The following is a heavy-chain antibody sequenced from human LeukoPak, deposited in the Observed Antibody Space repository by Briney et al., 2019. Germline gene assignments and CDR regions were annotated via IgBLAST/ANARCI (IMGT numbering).Heavy chain of an antibody. Sequence: PGRSLRLSCAASGFTFSSYAMHWVRQAPGKGLEWVAVISYDGSNKYYADSVKGRFTISRDNSKNTLYLQMNSLRAEDTAVYYCARGGDSSSWYAHYFDYWGQGTLVTVSS. J-gene: IGHJ4*02. CDR1: GFTFSSYA. V-gene: IGHV3-30-3*01. CDR2: ISYDGSNK. CDR3: ARGGDSSSWYAHYFDY. D-gene: IGHD6-13*01.